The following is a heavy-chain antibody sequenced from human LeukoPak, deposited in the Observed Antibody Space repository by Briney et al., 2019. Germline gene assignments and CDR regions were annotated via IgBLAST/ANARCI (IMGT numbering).Heavy chain of an antibody. CDR2: IIPILGIA. V-gene: IGHV1-69*04. CDR3: ARANTAIQFYY. CDR1: GGTFSSYA. J-gene: IGHJ4*02. Sequence: SVKVSCKASGGTFSSYAISWVRQAPGQGLEWMGRIIPILGIANYAQKFQGRVTITADKSTSTAYMELSSLRSEDTAVYYCARANTAIQFYYWGQGTLVTVSS. D-gene: IGHD5-18*01.